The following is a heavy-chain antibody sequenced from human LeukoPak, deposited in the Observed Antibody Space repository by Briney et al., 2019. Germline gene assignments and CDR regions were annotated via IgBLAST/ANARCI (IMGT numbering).Heavy chain of an antibody. CDR2: INSDGSST. D-gene: IGHD5-24*01. Sequence: GGSLRLSCAASGFTFSNYWMHWVRHAPGKGLVWVSRINSDGSSTNYADSVKGRFTISRDNAKKSLFLQMNSLRAEDTAIYYCARQSTPHGNFDYWGQGTLVTVSS. CDR1: GFTFSNYW. CDR3: ARQSTPHGNFDY. J-gene: IGHJ4*02. V-gene: IGHV3-74*01.